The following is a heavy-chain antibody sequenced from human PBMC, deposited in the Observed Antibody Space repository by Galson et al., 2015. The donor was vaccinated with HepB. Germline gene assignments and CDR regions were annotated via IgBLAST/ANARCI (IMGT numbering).Heavy chain of an antibody. D-gene: IGHD6-13*01. J-gene: IGHJ5*02. CDR2: ISSSSSYI. CDR1: GFTFSSYS. V-gene: IGHV3-21*01. CDR3: ARLRGGYSSNWYYWFDP. Sequence: SLRLSCAASGFTFSSYSMNWVRQAPGKGLEWVSSISSSSSYIYYADSVKGRFTISRDNAKNSLYLQMNSLRAEDTAVYYCARLRGGYSSNWYYWFDPWGQGTLVTVSS.